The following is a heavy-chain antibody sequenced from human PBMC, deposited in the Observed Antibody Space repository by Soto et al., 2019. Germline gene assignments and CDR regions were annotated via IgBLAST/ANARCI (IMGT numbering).Heavy chain of an antibody. J-gene: IGHJ4*02. CDR2: IIPIFGTA. CDR1: GCTFSSYA. V-gene: IGHV1-69*13. Sequence: SVKVSCKASGCTFSSYAISWVRQAPGQGLEWMGGIIPIFGTANYAQKFQGRVTITADESTSTAYMELSSLRSEDTAVYYCARQKGHDILTGYPEYYFDYWGQGTLVTVSS. CDR3: ARQKGHDILTGYPEYYFDY. D-gene: IGHD3-9*01.